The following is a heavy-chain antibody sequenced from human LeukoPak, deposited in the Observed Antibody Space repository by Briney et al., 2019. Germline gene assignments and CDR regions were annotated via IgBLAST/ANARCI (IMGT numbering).Heavy chain of an antibody. V-gene: IGHV3-11*04. CDR1: GFTFSDYY. D-gene: IGHD1-26*01. CDR3: ARGVSGTYYISVFDH. CDR2: VSSSGSTI. J-gene: IGHJ4*02. Sequence: PGGSLRLSCAASGFTFSDYYMSWIRQAPGKGLEWVSYVSSSGSTIYYADSVKGRFTISRDNAKNSLYLQMNSLRAEDTAVYYCARGVSGTYYISVFDHWGQGTLVTVSS.